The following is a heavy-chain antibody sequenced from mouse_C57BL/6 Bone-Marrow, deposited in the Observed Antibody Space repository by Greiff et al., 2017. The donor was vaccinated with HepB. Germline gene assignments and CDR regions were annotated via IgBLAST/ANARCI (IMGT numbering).Heavy chain of an antibody. CDR2: INYDGSST. CDR3: ARDTGTDAMDY. D-gene: IGHD4-1*01. CDR1: GFTFSDYY. J-gene: IGHJ4*01. Sequence: EVQRVESEGGLVQPGSSMKLSCTASGFTFSDYYMAWVRQVPEKGLEWVANINYDGSSTYYLDSLKSRFIISRDNAKNILYLQMSSLKSEDTATYYCARDTGTDAMDYWGQGTSVTVSS. V-gene: IGHV5-16*01.